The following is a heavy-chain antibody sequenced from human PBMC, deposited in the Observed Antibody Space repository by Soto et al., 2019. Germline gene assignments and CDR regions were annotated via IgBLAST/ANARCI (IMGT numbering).Heavy chain of an antibody. D-gene: IGHD3-22*01. CDR2: IYSSGST. V-gene: IGHV4-59*12. Sequence: SETLSLTCTVSGDSISGYYWSWIRQPPGKGLEWIGYIYSSGSTNYNPSLESRVTISVDTSKNQFSLKLSSVTAADTAVYYCARSMYYSDGSNYSPFDYWGQGTLVTVSS. CDR3: ARSMYYSDGSNYSPFDY. CDR1: GDSISGYY. J-gene: IGHJ4*02.